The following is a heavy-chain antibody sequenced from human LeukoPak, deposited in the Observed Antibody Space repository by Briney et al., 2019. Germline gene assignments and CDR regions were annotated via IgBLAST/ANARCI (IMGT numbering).Heavy chain of an antibody. CDR2: IFYTGST. D-gene: IGHD3-3*01. V-gene: IGHV4-59*08. CDR1: GASISSHY. CDR3: ARRVNYDVPFDP. J-gene: IGHJ5*02. Sequence: PSETLSLTCTVSGASISSHYWSWIRQPPGKGLEWIGYIFYTGSTNYNPSLKSRVTMSVDTSKNQFSLRLSSVTAADTAVYYCARRVNYDVPFDPWGQGTLVTVYS.